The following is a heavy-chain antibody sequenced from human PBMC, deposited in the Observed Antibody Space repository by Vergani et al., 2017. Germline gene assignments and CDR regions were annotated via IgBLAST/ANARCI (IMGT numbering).Heavy chain of an antibody. CDR3: ATASSGSYPSFDY. Sequence: VQLVESGGGLVQPGGSLRLSCAASGFTFSSYSMNWVRQAPGKGLEWVAVISYVGSNKYYADSVKGRFTISRDNSKNTLYLQMNSLRAEDTAVYYCATASSGSYPSFDYWGQGTLVTVSS. V-gene: IGHV3-30*03. D-gene: IGHD1-26*01. CDR1: GFTFSSYS. CDR2: ISYVGSNK. J-gene: IGHJ4*02.